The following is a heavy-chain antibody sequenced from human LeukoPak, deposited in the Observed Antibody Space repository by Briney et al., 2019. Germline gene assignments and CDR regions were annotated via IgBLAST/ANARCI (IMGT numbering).Heavy chain of an antibody. CDR3: ATRGYSYALDAFDI. Sequence: SETLSLTCTVSGGSISSYYWSWIRQPPGKGLEWIGYIYYSGSTNYNPSLKSRVTISVDTSKNQFSLKLSSVTAAGTAVYYCATRGYSYALDAFDIWGQGTMVTVSS. CDR2: IYYSGST. V-gene: IGHV4-59*01. CDR1: GGSISSYY. J-gene: IGHJ3*02. D-gene: IGHD5-18*01.